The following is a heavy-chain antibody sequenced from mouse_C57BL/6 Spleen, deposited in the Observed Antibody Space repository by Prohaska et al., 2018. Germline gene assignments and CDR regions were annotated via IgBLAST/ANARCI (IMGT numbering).Heavy chain of an antibody. J-gene: IGHJ2*01. D-gene: IGHD3-2*02. V-gene: IGHV1-75*01. CDR3: ARDSSGFDY. CDR2: IFPGSGST. CDR1: GYTFTDYY. Sequence: QVQLQQSGPELVKPGASVKISCKASGYTFTDYYINWVKQSPGQGLEWIGWIFPGSGSTYYNEKCKGKATWTVDKSSSTAYMELRSLTSEDSAVYYCARDSSGFDYWGQGTTLTVSS.